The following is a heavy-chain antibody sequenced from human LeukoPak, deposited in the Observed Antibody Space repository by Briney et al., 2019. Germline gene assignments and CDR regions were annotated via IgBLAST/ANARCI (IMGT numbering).Heavy chain of an antibody. CDR3: ARGEYGSGNYHIDY. D-gene: IGHD3-10*01. CDR1: GFTFSSYS. J-gene: IGHJ4*02. CDR2: ISGSSSYI. Sequence: PGGSLRLSCAVSGFTFSSYSMNWVRQAPGKGLEWVSFISGSSSYIYYADSVKGRFTISRDNAKNSLYVQMNSLRAEDTAVYYCARGEYGSGNYHIDYWGQGTLVTVSS. V-gene: IGHV3-21*03.